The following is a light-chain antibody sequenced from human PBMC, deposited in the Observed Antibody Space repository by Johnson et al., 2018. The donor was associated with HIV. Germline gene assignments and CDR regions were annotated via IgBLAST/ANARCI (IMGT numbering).Light chain of an antibody. CDR1: SSNIGNKY. Sequence: QSVLTQPPSVSAAPRQKVTISCSGSSSNIGNKYVFWYQQLPGTAPKLLIYDNTKRPSGIPDRFSGSKSGTSATLGITGLQTGDEADYYCGTWDSSLSAGVFGTGTTVTVL. CDR2: DNT. CDR3: GTWDSSLSAGV. V-gene: IGLV1-51*01. J-gene: IGLJ1*01.